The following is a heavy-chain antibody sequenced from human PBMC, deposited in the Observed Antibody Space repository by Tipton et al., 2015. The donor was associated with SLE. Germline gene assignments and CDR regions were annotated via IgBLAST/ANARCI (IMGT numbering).Heavy chain of an antibody. Sequence: SSSSYYRGWIRQPPGKGLEWVSAITGSGDRTYYIDSVKGRFTISRDNSKNSLYLQMNGLRAEDTAVYYCARSPVDYWNGYSAWGQGTLVTVSS. V-gene: IGHV3-23*01. D-gene: IGHD3-3*01. CDR1: SSSSYY. J-gene: IGHJ4*02. CDR3: ARSPVDYWNGYSA. CDR2: ITGSGDRT.